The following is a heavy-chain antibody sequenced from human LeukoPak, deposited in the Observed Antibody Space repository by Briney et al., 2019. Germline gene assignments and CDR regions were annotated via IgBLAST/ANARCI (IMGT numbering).Heavy chain of an antibody. Sequence: GGSLRLSCAASGFTFSSYSMNWVRQAPGKGLEWVSYISSSSSTIYYADSVKGRFTISRDNAKNSLYLQMNSLRAEDTAVYYCVRDLYVDIVATIPDAFDIWGQGTMVTVSS. CDR2: ISSSSSTI. CDR3: VRDLYVDIVATIPDAFDI. V-gene: IGHV3-48*01. D-gene: IGHD5-12*01. J-gene: IGHJ3*02. CDR1: GFTFSSYS.